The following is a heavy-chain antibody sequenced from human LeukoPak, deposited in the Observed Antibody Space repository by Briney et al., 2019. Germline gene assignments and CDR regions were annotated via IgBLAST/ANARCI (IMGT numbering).Heavy chain of an antibody. CDR3: ARRPSWPTTSAFDI. J-gene: IGHJ3*02. D-gene: IGHD4-17*01. V-gene: IGHV4-39*01. Sequence: SETLSLTCAVSGATIYTVGSFWGWIRQPPGKGLEWIGSVFYSGSANYNPSLQSRVTISVDTSRNQFSLRLSSVTPADTAVYYCARRPSWPTTSAFDIWGQGTLVTVSP. CDR1: GATIYTVGSF. CDR2: VFYSGSA.